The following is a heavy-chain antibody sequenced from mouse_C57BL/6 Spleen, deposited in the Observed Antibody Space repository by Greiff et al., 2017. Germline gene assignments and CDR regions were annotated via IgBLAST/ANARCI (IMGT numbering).Heavy chain of an antibody. Sequence: EVQVVESGGGLVKPGGSLKLSCAASGFTFSDYGMHWVRQAPEKGLEWVAYISSGSSTIYYADTVKGRFTLSRDNAKNTLFLQMTSLRSEDTAMYYCARDSYYRGYFDVWGTGTTVTVSS. CDR2: ISSGSSTI. V-gene: IGHV5-17*01. CDR1: GFTFSDYG. CDR3: ARDSYYRGYFDV. J-gene: IGHJ1*03. D-gene: IGHD2-12*01.